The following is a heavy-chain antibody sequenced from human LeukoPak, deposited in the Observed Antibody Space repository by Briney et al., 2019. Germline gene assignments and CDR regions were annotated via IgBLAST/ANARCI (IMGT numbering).Heavy chain of an antibody. CDR1: GFTFSAYN. CDR2: ISSSSSTI. Sequence: GGSLRLSCAASGFTFSAYNMNWVRQAPGKGLKWVSYISSSSSTIYYADSVKGRFTISRDNAKNSLSLQMNSLRDEDTAVYYCARDRPYYGSGSYYHDYWGQGTLITVSS. CDR3: ARDRPYYGSGSYYHDY. D-gene: IGHD3-10*01. J-gene: IGHJ4*02. V-gene: IGHV3-48*02.